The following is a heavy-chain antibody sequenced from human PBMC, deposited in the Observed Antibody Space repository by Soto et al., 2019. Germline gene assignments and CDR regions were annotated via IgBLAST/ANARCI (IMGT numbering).Heavy chain of an antibody. CDR3: ARIRGYWYGLDV. J-gene: IGHJ6*02. CDR1: GFPLSTYG. V-gene: IGHV3-23*01. CDR2: ITGTGGNT. Sequence: GSLRLSCAASGFPLSTYGMTWVRQAPGRGPEWVSAITGTGGNTYYVDSVKGRFTSSRDNSKNMLYLQVNSLRVEDTAVYYCARIRGYWYGLDVWGQGTTVTVSS.